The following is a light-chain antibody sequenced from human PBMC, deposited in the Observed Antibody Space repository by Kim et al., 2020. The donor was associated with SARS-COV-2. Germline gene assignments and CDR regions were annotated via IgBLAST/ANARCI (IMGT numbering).Light chain of an antibody. Sequence: EIVLTQSPDTLSLSTGERATLSCRASQNVSPPSVAWYQQKPGQAPRLVIYGASSRATGIPDRFSGSGSGTDFTLTISRLEPEDFAVYHCHHYGSSPPTFGQGTKLEI. CDR2: GAS. CDR1: QNVSPPS. J-gene: IGKJ2*01. CDR3: HHYGSSPPT. V-gene: IGKV3-20*01.